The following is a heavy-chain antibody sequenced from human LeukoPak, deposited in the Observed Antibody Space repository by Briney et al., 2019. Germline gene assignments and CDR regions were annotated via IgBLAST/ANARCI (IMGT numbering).Heavy chain of an antibody. D-gene: IGHD3-22*01. J-gene: IGHJ4*02. CDR3: ARGFSGVNYYDSRGYHFDY. V-gene: IGHV3-64*01. Sequence: RAGGSLRLSCAASGFTFSSYAMHWVRQAPGKGLEYVSAISSNGGSTYYANSVKGRFTISRDNSKNTLYLQMGSLRAEDMAVYYCARGFSGVNYYDSRGYHFDYWGQGTLVTVSS. CDR1: GFTFSSYA. CDR2: ISSNGGST.